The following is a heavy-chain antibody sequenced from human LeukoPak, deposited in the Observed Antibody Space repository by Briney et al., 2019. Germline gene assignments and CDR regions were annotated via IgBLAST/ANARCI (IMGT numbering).Heavy chain of an antibody. CDR2: IYYSGST. CDR1: GVSISSSTYY. Sequence: SETLSLTCTVSGVSISSSTYYWGWIRQPPGKGLEWIGYIYYSGSTYYNPSLKSRVTISVDTSKNQFSLKLSSVTAADTAVYYCARDETGDLLGGMDVWGQGTTVTVSS. D-gene: IGHD1-26*01. CDR3: ARDETGDLLGGMDV. V-gene: IGHV4-31*03. J-gene: IGHJ6*02.